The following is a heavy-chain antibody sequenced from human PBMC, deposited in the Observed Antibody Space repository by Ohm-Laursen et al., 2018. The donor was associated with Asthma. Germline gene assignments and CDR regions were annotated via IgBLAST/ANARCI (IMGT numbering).Heavy chain of an antibody. CDR1: GGTFSSYA. V-gene: IGHV1-69*01. D-gene: IGHD2-2*01. Sequence: SSVKVSCKASGGTFSSYAISWVRQAPGQGLEWMGGIIPIFGTANYAQKFQGRVTITADESTSTAYMELSSLRSEDTAVYYCARDTKGYCSSTSCLDYYGMDVWGQGTTVTVSS. CDR3: ARDTKGYCSSTSCLDYYGMDV. CDR2: IIPIFGTA. J-gene: IGHJ6*02.